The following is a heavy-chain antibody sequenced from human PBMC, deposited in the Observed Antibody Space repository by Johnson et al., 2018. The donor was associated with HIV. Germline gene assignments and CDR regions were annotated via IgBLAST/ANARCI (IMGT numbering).Heavy chain of an antibody. J-gene: IGHJ3*02. Sequence: VQLVESGGGLVQPGGSLRLSCAASGFTFSSYDMHWVRQATGKGLEWVSAIGTAGDTYYPGSVKGRFTISRENAKNSLYLQMNSLRAGDTAVYYCARDKGELRRTHAFDIWGQGTMVTVSS. CDR3: ARDKGELRRTHAFDI. CDR1: GFTFSSYD. D-gene: IGHD1-14*01. V-gene: IGHV3-13*01. CDR2: IGTAGDT.